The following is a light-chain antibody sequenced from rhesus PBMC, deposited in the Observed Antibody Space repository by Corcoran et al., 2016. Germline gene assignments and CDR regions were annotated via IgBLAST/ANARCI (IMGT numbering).Light chain of an antibody. CDR1: QGINKE. V-gene: IGKV1-94*01. CDR2: AES. J-gene: IGKJ1*01. Sequence: DIQMTQSPSSLSASVGDRVTVTCRASQGINKELSWYQQKPGKAPTLLFYAESNLQTGVSSRFSVSGDGTDFTLTISSLQPEEVATYSCLQDYTTPWTFGRGTKVEIK. CDR3: LQDYTTPWT.